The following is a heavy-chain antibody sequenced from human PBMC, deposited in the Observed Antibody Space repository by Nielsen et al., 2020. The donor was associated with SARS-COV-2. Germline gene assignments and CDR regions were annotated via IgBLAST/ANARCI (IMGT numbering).Heavy chain of an antibody. CDR2: IYYSGST. D-gene: IGHD5-18*01. V-gene: IGHV4-30-4*08. J-gene: IGHJ3*02. CDR1: GGSISSGGYY. CDR3: ARFVDTAMVKDAFDI. Sequence: LRLSCTVSGGSISSGGYYWSWIRQHPGKGLEWIGYIYYSGSTYYNPSLKSRVTISVDTSKNQFSLKLSSVTAADTAVYYCARFVDTAMVKDAFDIWGQGTMVTVSS.